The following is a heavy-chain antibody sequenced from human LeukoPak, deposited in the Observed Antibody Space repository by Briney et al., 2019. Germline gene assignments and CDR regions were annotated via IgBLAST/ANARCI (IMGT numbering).Heavy chain of an antibody. V-gene: IGHV1-3*01. Sequence: GASVKVSCKASGYTFINFAINWGRQAPGQRPEWMGWINAGNGNTKYSQKFQGRVTITRDTFASTAYMELSGLTSEDTAVYYCARGPRAAADDYWGQGTLVTVSS. CDR1: GYTFINFA. J-gene: IGHJ4*02. D-gene: IGHD6-13*01. CDR3: ARGPRAAADDY. CDR2: INAGNGNT.